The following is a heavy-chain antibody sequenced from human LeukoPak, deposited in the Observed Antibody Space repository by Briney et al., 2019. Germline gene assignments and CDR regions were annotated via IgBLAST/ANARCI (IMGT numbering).Heavy chain of an antibody. CDR3: ARQYCSSTSCYSGIYYYYYYMDV. Sequence: PGGSLRLSCAASGFTFSSYAMSWVRQAPGKGLEWIGSIYYSGSTYYNPSLKSRVTISVDTSKNQFSLKLSSVTAADTAVYYCARQYCSSTSCYSGIYYYYYYMDVWGKGTTVTVSS. CDR2: IYYSGST. J-gene: IGHJ6*03. V-gene: IGHV4-39*01. D-gene: IGHD2-2*01. CDR1: GFTFSSYA.